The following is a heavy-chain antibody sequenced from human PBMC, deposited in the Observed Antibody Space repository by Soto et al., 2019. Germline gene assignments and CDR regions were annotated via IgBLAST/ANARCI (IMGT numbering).Heavy chain of an antibody. CDR3: ARDNWFDP. Sequence: GGSLRLSCAASGFTFSSYAMHWVRQAPGKGLEWVAVISYDGSNKYYADSVKGRFTISRDNSKNTLYLQMNSLRAEDTAVYYCARDNWFDPWGQGTLVTVSS. CDR1: GFTFSSYA. CDR2: ISYDGSNK. J-gene: IGHJ5*02. V-gene: IGHV3-30-3*01.